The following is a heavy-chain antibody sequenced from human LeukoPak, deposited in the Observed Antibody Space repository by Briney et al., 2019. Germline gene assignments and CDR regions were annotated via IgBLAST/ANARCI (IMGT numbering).Heavy chain of an antibody. CDR1: GFTFSHAW. CDR2: IKFQPDGGAT. Sequence: PGGSLRLSCVASGFTFSHAWMSWVRQAPGKELEWVGHIKFQPDGGATDYAAPVKGRFTISRDDSKNTVYLQMNSLRIEDTGLYYCTTDAPSGYGEFYWGQGTLVTVSS. D-gene: IGHD3-10*01. CDR3: TTDAPSGYGEFY. J-gene: IGHJ4*02. V-gene: IGHV3-15*05.